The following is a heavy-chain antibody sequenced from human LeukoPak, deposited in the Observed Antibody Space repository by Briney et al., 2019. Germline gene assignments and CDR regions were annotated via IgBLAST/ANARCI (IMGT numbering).Heavy chain of an antibody. D-gene: IGHD2-2*01. J-gene: IGHJ6*02. CDR2: ISGSGGST. CDR1: GFTFSSYA. CDR3: ARAGIVVVPAAPNYYYYYGMDV. Sequence: GGSLRLSCAASGFTFSSYAMSWVRQAPGKGLEWVSAISGSGGSTYYADSVKGRFTISRDNSKNTLYLQMNSLRAEDTAVYYCARAGIVVVPAAPNYYYYYGMDVWGQGTTVTVSS. V-gene: IGHV3-23*01.